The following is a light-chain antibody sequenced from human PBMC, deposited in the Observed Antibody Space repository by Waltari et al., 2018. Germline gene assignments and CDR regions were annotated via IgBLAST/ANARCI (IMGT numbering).Light chain of an antibody. V-gene: IGLV2-23*02. CDR1: TRDVGGYNY. Sequence: QSALTQPASVSGSPGQSITISCTGTTRDVGGYNYVSWYQQHPGKAPKFLIYDVNKRPSGASNRFSGSKSGNTASLTISGLQAEDEADYYCSSYAGSSTVFXGGTKLTVL. CDR3: SSYAGSSTV. CDR2: DVN. J-gene: IGLJ2*01.